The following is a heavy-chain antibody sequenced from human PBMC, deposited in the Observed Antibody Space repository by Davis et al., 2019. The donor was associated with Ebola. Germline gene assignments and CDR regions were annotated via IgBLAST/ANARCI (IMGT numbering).Heavy chain of an antibody. Sequence: TVSCKGSGYSFTSYWIGWVRQMPGKGLEWMGIIYPGDSDTRYSPSFQGQVTISADKSISTAYLQWSSLKASDTAMYYCARHGYSYGSWFDPWGQGTLVTVSS. CDR3: ARHGYSYGSWFDP. D-gene: IGHD5-18*01. CDR2: IYPGDSDT. CDR1: GYSFTSYW. J-gene: IGHJ5*02. V-gene: IGHV5-51*01.